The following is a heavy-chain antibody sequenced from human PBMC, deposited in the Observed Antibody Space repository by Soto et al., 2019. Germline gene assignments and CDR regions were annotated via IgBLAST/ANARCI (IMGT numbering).Heavy chain of an antibody. CDR3: ARLEGLATISYYFDF. J-gene: IGHJ4*02. D-gene: IGHD3-9*01. CDR1: RDSINSDKSY. CDR2: IYYRGNT. Sequence: SETQSLNYSVSRDSINSDKSYSGWIRQPPGKGLEWIGSIYYRGNTYYNPSLHTRVTISLDKSKSQFSLRLNSVTAADSVVYFCARLEGLATISYYFDFWGQGAQVTVSS. V-gene: IGHV4-39*01.